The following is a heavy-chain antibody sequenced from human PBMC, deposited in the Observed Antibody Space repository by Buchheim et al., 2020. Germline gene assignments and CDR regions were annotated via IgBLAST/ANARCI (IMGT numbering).Heavy chain of an antibody. D-gene: IGHD2-2*01. V-gene: IGHV4-31*03. CDR1: GGSISSGGYY. CDR2: IYYSGST. Sequence: QVQLQESGPGLVKPSQTLSLTCTVSGGSISSGGYYWSWIRQHPGKGLEWIGYIYYSGSTYYNPSLKSRVTISVDTSKNQFSLKLSSVTAADTAVYYCARDSIVVVPAAMSSRVSHAFDYWGQGTL. CDR3: ARDSIVVVPAAMSSRVSHAFDY. J-gene: IGHJ4*02.